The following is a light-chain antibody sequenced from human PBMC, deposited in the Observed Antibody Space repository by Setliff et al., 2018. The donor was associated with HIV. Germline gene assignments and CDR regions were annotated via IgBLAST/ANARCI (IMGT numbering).Light chain of an antibody. J-gene: IGLJ2*01. V-gene: IGLV6-57*01. CDR2: EDN. CDR3: QSYDSNNHVV. CDR1: SGSNASNY. Sequence: NFMLTQPHSVSESPGKTVTISCTRSSGSNASNYVQWYQQRPGSSPTTVIYEDNQRPSGVPDRFSGSIDSSSNSASLTISGLKTEDEADYYCQSYDSNNHVVFGGGTK.